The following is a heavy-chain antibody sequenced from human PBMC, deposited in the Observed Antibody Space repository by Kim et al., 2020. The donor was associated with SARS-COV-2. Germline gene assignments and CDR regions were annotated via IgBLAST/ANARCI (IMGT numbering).Heavy chain of an antibody. CDR3: ARFGATARTHY. D-gene: IGHD1-1*01. Sequence: GGSLRLSCAASGFTFSNYWMAWVRQAPGKGPEWVATLKEDGSQRYYVDSVKGRFTISRDNDKNSLFLQMDSLRVEDTALYYCARFGATARTHYWRQSPL. J-gene: IGHJ4*02. CDR1: GFTFSNYW. V-gene: IGHV3-7*01. CDR2: LKEDGSQR.